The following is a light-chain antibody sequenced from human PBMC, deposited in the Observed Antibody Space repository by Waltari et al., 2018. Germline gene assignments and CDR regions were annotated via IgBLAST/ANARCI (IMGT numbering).Light chain of an antibody. CDR2: VTT. Sequence: QAVVTQEPSLTASPGGTVTLTFGFSTGTVPNGYYPYRFQQKPGQAPRKLIYVTTNKPSWPPPRFSGSRFGGKAALSLSGAQPDDEAEYFCMVSYSDVRVFGGGTKLTVL. V-gene: IGLV7-46*01. CDR3: MVSYSDVRV. CDR1: TGTVPNGYY. J-gene: IGLJ2*01.